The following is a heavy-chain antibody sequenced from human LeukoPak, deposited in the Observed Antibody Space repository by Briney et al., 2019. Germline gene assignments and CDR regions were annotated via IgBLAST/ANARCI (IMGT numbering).Heavy chain of an antibody. CDR1: GFTFSGYA. D-gene: IGHD1-26*01. Sequence: PGGSLRLSCAASGFTFSGYAMHWVRQAPGKGLEWVANINQDGSEKYYVDSVKGRFTLSRDNAKNSLYLQMNSLRAEDTAVYYCARDSKVGPSAAYRYFDNWGQGTLVTVSS. CDR2: INQDGSEK. V-gene: IGHV3-7*03. CDR3: ARDSKVGPSAAYRYFDN. J-gene: IGHJ4*02.